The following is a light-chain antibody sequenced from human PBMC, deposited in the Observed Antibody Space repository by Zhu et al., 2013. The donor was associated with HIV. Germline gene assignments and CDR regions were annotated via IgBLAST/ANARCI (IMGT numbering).Light chain of an antibody. CDR1: QYIGTS. J-gene: IGKJ5*01. Sequence: DIQMTQSPSSLSASVGDRVTVTCRASQYIGTSLNWYQQKPGKAPKLLIYAASTLQSGVPLRFRGNASGTDFTLTINNLQPEDFAAYHCQQSYSTFPNTFGQGTRVEIK. V-gene: IGKV1-39*01. CDR3: QQSYSTFPNT. CDR2: AAS.